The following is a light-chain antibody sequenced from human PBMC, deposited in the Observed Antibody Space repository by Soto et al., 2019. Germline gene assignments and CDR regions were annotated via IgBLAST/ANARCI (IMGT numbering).Light chain of an antibody. Sequence: DLQMTQSHSTLSASVGHRVGMTGRASQRVNTFLAWYQQQPGKAPTLLIYDASSLQGGVPSRFSGSGSGTEFTLTISSLQPDDFATYYCQQYRIDWTFGQGTKVDI. V-gene: IGKV1-5*01. CDR3: QQYRIDWT. CDR2: DAS. J-gene: IGKJ1*01. CDR1: QRVNTF.